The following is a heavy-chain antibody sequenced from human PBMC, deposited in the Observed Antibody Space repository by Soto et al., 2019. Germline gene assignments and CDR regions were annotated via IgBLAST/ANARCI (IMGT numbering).Heavy chain of an antibody. J-gene: IGHJ6*01. Sequence: PSETLSLTCAVVGDSLRGQSWNWIRQSPGKGLEWIGELDQSGGTNYNPSLKSRAIISDDTSKNQFSLTLTSVTAADTAVYYCAREDSTGRSGDSLDVWGQGTTVTVSS. CDR1: GDSLRGQS. CDR2: LDQSGGT. V-gene: IGHV4-34*01. CDR3: AREDSTGRSGDSLDV. D-gene: IGHD3-22*01.